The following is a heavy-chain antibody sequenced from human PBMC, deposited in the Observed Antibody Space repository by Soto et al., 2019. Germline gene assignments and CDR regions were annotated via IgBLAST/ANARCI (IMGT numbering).Heavy chain of an antibody. D-gene: IGHD2-21*02. J-gene: IGHJ4*02. CDR2: ISYDGKND. CDR1: GFTFSSYA. V-gene: IGHV3-30*04. Sequence: QVQLVESGGGVVQPGRSLRLSCAASGFTFSSYAIHWVRQAPGKGLEWVAIISYDGKNDYFADSVKGRFTISRDNSKNTLYLQMNSLIPEDTAIYYCARAGSVTPARNYFDYWGQGALVTVSS. CDR3: ARAGSVTPARNYFDY.